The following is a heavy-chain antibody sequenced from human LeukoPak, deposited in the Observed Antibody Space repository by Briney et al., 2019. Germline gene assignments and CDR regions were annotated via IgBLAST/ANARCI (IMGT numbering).Heavy chain of an antibody. V-gene: IGHV4-34*01. CDR1: GGSFSGYY. CDR3: ARGRRVLRYFDWLVPLPFDY. CDR2: INHSGST. D-gene: IGHD3-9*01. J-gene: IGHJ4*02. Sequence: SETLSLTCAVYGGSFSGYYWSWIRQPPGKGLEWIGEINHSGSTNYNPSLKSRVTISVDTSKNQFSLKLSSVTAADTAVYYCARGRRVLRYFDWLVPLPFDYWGQGTLVTVSS.